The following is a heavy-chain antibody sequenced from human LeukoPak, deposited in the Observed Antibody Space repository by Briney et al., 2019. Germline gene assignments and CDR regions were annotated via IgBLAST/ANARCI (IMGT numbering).Heavy chain of an antibody. V-gene: IGHV3-23*01. J-gene: IGHJ4*02. CDR3: AKNPVVVVAAGIDC. D-gene: IGHD2-15*01. CDR2: ISGSGGST. CDR1: GFTFSSYA. Sequence: GGSLRLSCAASGFTFSSYAMSWVRQAPGKGLEWVSAISGSGGSTYYADSVKGRFTISRDNSKNTLYLQMNSLRAEDTAVYYCAKNPVVVVAAGIDCWGQGTLVTVSS.